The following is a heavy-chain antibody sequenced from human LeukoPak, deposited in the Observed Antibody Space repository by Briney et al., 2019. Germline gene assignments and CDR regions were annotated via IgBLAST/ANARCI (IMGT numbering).Heavy chain of an antibody. CDR1: GYTFTGYY. CDR3: ARGAVVAATLIFD. V-gene: IGHV1-2*02. CDR2: INPNSGGT. Sequence: ASVKVSCKASGYTFTGYYMHWVRQAPGQGLEWMGWINPNSGGTNYAQKFQGRVTMTRDTSISTAYTELSRLRSDDTAVYYCARGAVVAATLIFDWGQGTLVTVSS. D-gene: IGHD2-15*01. J-gene: IGHJ4*02.